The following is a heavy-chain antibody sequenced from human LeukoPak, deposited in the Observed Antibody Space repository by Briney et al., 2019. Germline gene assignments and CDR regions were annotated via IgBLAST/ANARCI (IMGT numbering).Heavy chain of an antibody. CDR3: AQRAPPY. V-gene: IGHV3-66*01. Sequence: GGSLRLSCIVSGFPVNANDMNWVRQAPGKGLEWVSLIYISGITKYADSVQGRFTISRDNSKNTLDLQLNGLGAEDTAVYYCAQRAPPYWGQGTQVTVSS. CDR2: IYISGIT. CDR1: GFPVNAND. J-gene: IGHJ4*02.